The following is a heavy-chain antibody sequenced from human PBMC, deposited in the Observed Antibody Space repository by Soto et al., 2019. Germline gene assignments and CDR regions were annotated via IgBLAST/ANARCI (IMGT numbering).Heavy chain of an antibody. V-gene: IGHV1-8*01. CDR1: GYTFTSYD. Sequence: ASVKVSCKASGYTFTSYDINWVRQAAGQGPEWMGWMNPSSANTGYAQKFQGRVTMTRDTSMSTAYMELSNLRSEDTAMYHCATVEATPSPNWFDPWGQGTLVTVSS. CDR2: MNPSSANT. J-gene: IGHJ5*02. CDR3: ATVEATPSPNWFDP.